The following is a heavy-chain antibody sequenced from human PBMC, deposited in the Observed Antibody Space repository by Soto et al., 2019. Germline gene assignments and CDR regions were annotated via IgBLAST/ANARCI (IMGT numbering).Heavy chain of an antibody. CDR1: GGTFSSYA. CDR2: IIPIFGTA. J-gene: IGHJ6*02. CDR3: ASKDVDTAMDDYYYYGMDV. V-gene: IGHV1-69*13. D-gene: IGHD5-18*01. Sequence: ASVKVSCKASGGTFSSYAISWVRQAPGQGLEWMGGIIPIFGTANYAQKFQGRVTITADESTSTAYMELSSLRSEDTAVYYCASKDVDTAMDDYYYYGMDVWGQGTTVTVS.